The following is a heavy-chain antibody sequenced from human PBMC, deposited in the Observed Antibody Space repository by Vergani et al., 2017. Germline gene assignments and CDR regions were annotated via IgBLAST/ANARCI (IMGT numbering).Heavy chain of an antibody. CDR2: INPSVGST. J-gene: IGHJ1*01. Sequence: QVQLVQSGAEVKKPGASVKVSCKASGYTFTSYYMHWVRQAPGQGLEWMGIINPSVGSTSYAQKFQCRVTMTRDTSTSTAYMELSSLRSEDTAVYYCSTGAEYFQHWGQGTLVTVSS. V-gene: IGHV1-46*01. CDR3: STGAEYFQH. CDR1: GYTFTSYY. D-gene: IGHD1-1*01.